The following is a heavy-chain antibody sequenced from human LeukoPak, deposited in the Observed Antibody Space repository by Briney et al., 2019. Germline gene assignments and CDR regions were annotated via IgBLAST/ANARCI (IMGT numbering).Heavy chain of an antibody. J-gene: IGHJ4*02. CDR3: ARDVASSGYCWD. D-gene: IGHD3-22*01. CDR2: MNPNSGNT. CDR1: GYTFTSYD. Sequence: ASVKVSCKASGYTFTSYDINWVRQATGQGLEWMGWMNPNSGNTGYAQKFQGRVTMTRNTSISTAYMELSSVRSEDTAVYYCARDVASSGYCWDRGQGTLVTVSS. V-gene: IGHV1-8*01.